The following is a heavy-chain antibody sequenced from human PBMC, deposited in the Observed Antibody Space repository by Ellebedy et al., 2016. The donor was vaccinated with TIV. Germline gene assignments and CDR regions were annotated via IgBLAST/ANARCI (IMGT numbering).Heavy chain of an antibody. V-gene: IGHV3-15*07. D-gene: IGHD3-9*01. Sequence: GRSLRLSCAASGFTSSNAWMNWVRQAPGKGLEWVGRIKSKTDGGTTAYAAPVEGRFTISRDDSKNTLYLEMNSLKIEDTAMFYCTTGRDWSKYWGQGTLVTVSS. CDR3: TTGRDWSKY. CDR2: IKSKTDGGTT. J-gene: IGHJ4*02. CDR1: GFTSSNAW.